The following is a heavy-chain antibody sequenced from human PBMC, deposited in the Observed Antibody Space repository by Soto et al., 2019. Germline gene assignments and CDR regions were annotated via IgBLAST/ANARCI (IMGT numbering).Heavy chain of an antibody. CDR2: ISAYNGNT. Sequence: VKVSCKASGYTFTSYGISWVRQAPGQGLEWMGWISAYNGNTNYAQKLQGRVTMTTDTSTSTAYMELRSLRSDDTAVYYCARAPSLYDFWSGYSDYWGQGTLVTVSS. J-gene: IGHJ4*02. V-gene: IGHV1-18*01. CDR3: ARAPSLYDFWSGYSDY. CDR1: GYTFTSYG. D-gene: IGHD3-3*01.